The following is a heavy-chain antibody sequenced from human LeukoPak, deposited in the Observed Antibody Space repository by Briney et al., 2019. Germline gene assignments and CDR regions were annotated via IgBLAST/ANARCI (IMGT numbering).Heavy chain of an antibody. D-gene: IGHD3-10*01. CDR3: ARVAYGYLDY. CDR1: GGSISSGGYS. Sequence: NPSETLSLTCAVSGGSISSGGYSWSWIRQPPGKGLEWIGYIYHSGSTYYNPSLKSRVTISVDRSKYQFSLKLSSVTAADTAVYYCARVAYGYLDYRGQGTLVTVSS. V-gene: IGHV4-30-2*01. CDR2: IYHSGST. J-gene: IGHJ4*02.